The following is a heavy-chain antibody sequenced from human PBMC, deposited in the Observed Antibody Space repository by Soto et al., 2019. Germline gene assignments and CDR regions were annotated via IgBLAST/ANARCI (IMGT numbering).Heavy chain of an antibody. CDR3: ARGSYTYYDFWSGYRQNNWFDP. CDR2: MNPNSGNT. J-gene: IGHJ5*02. V-gene: IGHV1-8*01. D-gene: IGHD3-3*01. Sequence: APVKVSCKASGYTFTSYDINWLRQATGQGLEWMGWMNPNSGNTGYAQKFQGRVTMTRNTSISTAYMELSSLRSEDTAVYYCARGSYTYYDFWSGYRQNNWFDPWGQGTLVTVSS. CDR1: GYTFTSYD.